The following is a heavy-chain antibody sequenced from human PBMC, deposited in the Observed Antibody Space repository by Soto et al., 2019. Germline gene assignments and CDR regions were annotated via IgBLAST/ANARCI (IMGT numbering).Heavy chain of an antibody. D-gene: IGHD6-19*01. CDR3: ASRSSGWYFDY. V-gene: IGHV3-23*01. CDR2: ISGSGGST. Sequence: EVQLLESGGGLVQPGGSLRLSCAASGFTFSSYAMNWVRQGPGKGLEWVSVISGSGGSTYYADSVKGRFTISRDNSKNMLSLQMNSLRAEDTAVYYCASRSSGWYFDYWGQGTLVTVSS. J-gene: IGHJ4*02. CDR1: GFTFSSYA.